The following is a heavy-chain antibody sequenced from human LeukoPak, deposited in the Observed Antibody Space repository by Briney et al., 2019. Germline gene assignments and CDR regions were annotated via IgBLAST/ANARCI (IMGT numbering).Heavy chain of an antibody. Sequence: SETLSLTCTVSGGSISSSSYYWGWIRQPPGKGLEWIGSIYYSGSTNYNPSLKSRVTISVDTSKNQFSLKLSSVTAADTAVYYCAISGSYFPSYYYYYMDVWGKGTTVTVSS. CDR3: AISGSYFPSYYYYYMDV. D-gene: IGHD1-26*01. CDR1: GGSISSSSYY. V-gene: IGHV4-39*07. CDR2: IYYSGST. J-gene: IGHJ6*03.